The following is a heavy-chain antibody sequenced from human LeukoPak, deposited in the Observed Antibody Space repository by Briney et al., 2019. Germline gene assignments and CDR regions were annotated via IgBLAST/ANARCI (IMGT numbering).Heavy chain of an antibody. CDR2: INPSGST. CDR3: ARGRHDITMIVVVMTSVSYYLDV. V-gene: IGHV4-34*01. Sequence: ASETLSLTCAVSGGSFSGYHWTWIRQSPGKGLEWIGDINPSGSTYYNPSLKSRLTISVDTSKNQFSLKLRSVTAADTAVYYCARGRHDITMIVVVMTSVSYYLDVWGKGTTVTVS. D-gene: IGHD3-22*01. CDR1: GGSFSGYH. J-gene: IGHJ6*03.